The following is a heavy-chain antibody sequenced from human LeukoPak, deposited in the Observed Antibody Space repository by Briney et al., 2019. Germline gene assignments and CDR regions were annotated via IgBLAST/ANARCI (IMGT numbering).Heavy chain of an antibody. CDR3: AFSPLGFNYGYAY. J-gene: IGHJ4*02. Sequence: GRSLRLSCAASGFTFSSYAMNWVRQAPGKGLEWVSSLSDGGHSSFYADSVKGGFTIYRDDSQNILYLQMNNLSGDDTALYYCAFSPLGFNYGYAYWGQGTLVTVSS. V-gene: IGHV3-23*01. CDR2: LSDGGHSS. CDR1: GFTFSSYA. D-gene: IGHD5-18*01.